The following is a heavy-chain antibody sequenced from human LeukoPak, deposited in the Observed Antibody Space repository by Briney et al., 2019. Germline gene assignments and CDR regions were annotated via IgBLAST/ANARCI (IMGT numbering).Heavy chain of an antibody. Sequence: SVKVSCKASGGTFSSHAISWVRQAPGQGLEWMGGIIPIFGTANYAQKFQGRVTITTDESTSTAYMELSSLRSEDTAVYYCARGDPYCSGGSCYEPYYYYYMDVWGKGTTVTVSS. CDR2: IIPIFGTA. D-gene: IGHD2-15*01. V-gene: IGHV1-69*05. CDR3: ARGDPYCSGGSCYEPYYYYYMDV. CDR1: GGTFSSHA. J-gene: IGHJ6*03.